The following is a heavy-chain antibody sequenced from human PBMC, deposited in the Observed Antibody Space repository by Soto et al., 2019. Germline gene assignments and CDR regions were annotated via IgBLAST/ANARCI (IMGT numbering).Heavy chain of an antibody. CDR1: GYTFTSYA. J-gene: IGHJ6*03. Sequence: ASVKVSCKASGYTFTSYAMHWVRQAPGQRLEWMGWINAGNGNTKYSQKFQGRVTITRDTSASTAYMELSSLRSEDTSVYYCARGGTGMGLYYMDVWGKGTTVTVSS. D-gene: IGHD1-1*01. CDR3: ARGGTGMGLYYMDV. V-gene: IGHV1-3*01. CDR2: INAGNGNT.